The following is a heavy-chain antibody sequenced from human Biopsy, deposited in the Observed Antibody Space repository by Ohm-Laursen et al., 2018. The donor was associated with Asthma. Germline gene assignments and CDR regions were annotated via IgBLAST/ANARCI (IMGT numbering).Heavy chain of an antibody. CDR1: GGTFSNFA. CDR3: ARCQVGYSSGWSLLLKKIYYSGMDV. Sequence: GSSVKVSCKVPGGTFSNFAISWVRQAPGQGPEWLGGIMTVFGTTNYAQKFQGRVTITADESTSTAYMEVTSLRSEDTAIYYCARCQVGYSSGWSLLLKKIYYSGMDVWGQGTAVTVSS. D-gene: IGHD6-19*01. J-gene: IGHJ6*02. V-gene: IGHV1-69*01. CDR2: IMTVFGTT.